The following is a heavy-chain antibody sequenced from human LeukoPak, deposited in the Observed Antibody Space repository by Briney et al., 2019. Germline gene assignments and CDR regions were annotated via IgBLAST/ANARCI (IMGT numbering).Heavy chain of an antibody. CDR1: GGSFSGYY. J-gene: IGHJ4*02. Sequence: SETLSLTCAVYGGSFSGYYWSWIRQPPGKGLEWIGEINYSGRTNYNPSLKSRVTISVDTSKNQFSLKLSSVTAADTAVYYCARAGDRSGYGDYWGQGTLVTVSS. CDR3: ARAGDRSGYGDY. D-gene: IGHD3-22*01. V-gene: IGHV4-34*01. CDR2: INYSGRT.